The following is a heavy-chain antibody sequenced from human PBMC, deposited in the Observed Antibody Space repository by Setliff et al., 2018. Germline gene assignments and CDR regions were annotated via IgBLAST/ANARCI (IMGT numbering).Heavy chain of an antibody. D-gene: IGHD1-26*01. CDR3: ARERSGSYYGYAFDI. Sequence: SETLSLTCTVSGGSISSGDYYWSWIRQPPGKGLEWIGYIYYSGSTYYNPSLKSRVTISVDTSKNQFSLKLSSVTATDTAVYYCARERSGSYYGYAFDIWGQGTMVTVSS. J-gene: IGHJ3*02. CDR1: GGSISSGDYY. CDR2: IYYSGST. V-gene: IGHV4-30-4*08.